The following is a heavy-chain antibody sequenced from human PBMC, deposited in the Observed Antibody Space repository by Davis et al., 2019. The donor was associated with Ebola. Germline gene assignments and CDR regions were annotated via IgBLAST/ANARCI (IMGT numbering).Heavy chain of an antibody. CDR1: GFTFSSFG. J-gene: IGHJ4*02. CDR3: AKEYAVGQPPFDC. CDR2: ISSTGGTT. Sequence: PGGSLRLSCAAAGFTFSSFGIHWVRQAPDKGLEWVAVISSTGGTTYYADSVKGRFTISRDNSKNTLHLQMDSLRPEDTAVYYCAKEYAVGQPPFDCWGQGTLVTVSS. D-gene: IGHD2-2*01. V-gene: IGHV3-30*18.